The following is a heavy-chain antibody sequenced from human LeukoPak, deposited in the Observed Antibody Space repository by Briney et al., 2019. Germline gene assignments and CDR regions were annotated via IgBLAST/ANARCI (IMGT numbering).Heavy chain of an antibody. CDR1: GSITSTSYH. D-gene: IGHD5-18*01. V-gene: IGHV4-39*01. J-gene: IGHJ4*02. CDR3: ARLLRGGNSYGPIDN. CDR2: IYYSGDT. Sequence: SETLSLTCTVSGSITSTSYHWGWIRQPPGKGLEWIGNIYYSGDTYYNPSLKSRVTISVDTSRNQFSLKLSSVTAADTAVYSCARLLRGGNSYGPIDNWGQGTLVTVSS.